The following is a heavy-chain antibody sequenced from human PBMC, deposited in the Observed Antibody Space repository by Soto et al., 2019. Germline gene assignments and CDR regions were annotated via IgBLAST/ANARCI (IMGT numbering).Heavy chain of an antibody. D-gene: IGHD3-22*01. Sequence: QVQLVQSGAEVKKPGASVKVSCKVSGYTLTDLSMHWVRQAPGKGLEWMGGFDPEYGETIYAQKFQGRVTMTEDTSTDTAYMELSSLRSEDTAVYYCEITMIVVVNSGTPFDYWGQGTLVTVSS. J-gene: IGHJ4*02. V-gene: IGHV1-24*01. CDR1: GYTLTDLS. CDR3: EITMIVVVNSGTPFDY. CDR2: FDPEYGET.